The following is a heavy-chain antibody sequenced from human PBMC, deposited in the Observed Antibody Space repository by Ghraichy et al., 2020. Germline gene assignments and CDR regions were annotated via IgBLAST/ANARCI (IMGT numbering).Heavy chain of an antibody. J-gene: IGHJ4*02. Sequence: SETLSLTCTVSGGSISSYYWSWIRQPPGKGLEWIGYIYYSGSTNYNPSLKSRVTISVDTSKNQFSLKLSSVTAADTAVYYCARQNYDFWSGYYGTFDYWGQGTLVTVSS. V-gene: IGHV4-59*01. CDR2: IYYSGST. CDR3: ARQNYDFWSGYYGTFDY. CDR1: GGSISSYY. D-gene: IGHD3-3*01.